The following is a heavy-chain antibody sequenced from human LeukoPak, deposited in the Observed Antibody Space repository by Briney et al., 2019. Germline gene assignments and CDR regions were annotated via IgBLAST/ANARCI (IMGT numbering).Heavy chain of an antibody. V-gene: IGHV4-30-2*01. CDR1: GGSISSGGYS. CDR2: IYHSGST. D-gene: IGHD6-13*01. J-gene: IGHJ3*02. CDR3: ARVWPAAGTHDALDI. Sequence: SETLSLTCAVSGGSISSGGYSWSWLRQPPGKGLEWIGYIYHSGSTYYNPSLRSRVTISVDRSKKQFSLKLSSVTAADTAVYYCARVWPAAGTHDALDIWGQGTMVTVSS.